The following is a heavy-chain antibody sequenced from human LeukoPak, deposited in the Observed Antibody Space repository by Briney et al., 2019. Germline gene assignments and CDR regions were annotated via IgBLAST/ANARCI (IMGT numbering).Heavy chain of an antibody. Sequence: PGGSLRLSCAASGFTFSSYGMHWVRQAPGKGLEWVANIKQDGSEKYYVDSVKGRFTISRDNAKNSLYLQMNSLRAEDTAVYYCARDHSKGASGYWGQGTLVTVPS. D-gene: IGHD1-26*01. V-gene: IGHV3-7*01. J-gene: IGHJ4*02. CDR2: IKQDGSEK. CDR3: ARDHSKGASGY. CDR1: GFTFSSYG.